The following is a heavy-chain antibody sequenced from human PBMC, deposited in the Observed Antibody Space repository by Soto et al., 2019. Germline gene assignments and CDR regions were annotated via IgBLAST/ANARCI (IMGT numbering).Heavy chain of an antibody. Sequence: SVKVSCKALGNTFTYRYLHWVRQAPGQALEWMGWITPFSGDVHYAQKFQERVTIARDRSINTAYMRMSSLRSEDTAMYFCASGGAGSGPFTWELPDHWGQGTLVTVSS. J-gene: IGHJ4*02. CDR1: GNTFTYRY. V-gene: IGHV1-45*02. CDR3: ASGGAGSGPFTWELPDH. CDR2: ITPFSGDV. D-gene: IGHD1-26*01.